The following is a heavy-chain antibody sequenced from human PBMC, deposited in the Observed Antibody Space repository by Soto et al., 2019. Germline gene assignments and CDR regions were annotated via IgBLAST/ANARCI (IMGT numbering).Heavy chain of an antibody. Sequence: QVQLVQSGAEVKKPGASVRVSCKASGFTFTSYPIHWVRQAPGQRPEWMGWLTAGNGNAEYSQRFLGRVTITRDSSASTVYMELRSLTSEDTAVYYCARQEVVGPRFDPWGQGTLVTVSP. CDR1: GFTFTSYP. CDR3: ARQEVVGPRFDP. D-gene: IGHD2-2*01. V-gene: IGHV1-3*01. CDR2: LTAGNGNA. J-gene: IGHJ5*02.